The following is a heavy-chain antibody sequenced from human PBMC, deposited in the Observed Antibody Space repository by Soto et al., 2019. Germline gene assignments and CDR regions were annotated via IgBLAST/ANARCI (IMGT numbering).Heavy chain of an antibody. Sequence: SETLSLTCAVYGGSFSGYYWSWIRQPPGKGLEWIGEINHSGSTNYNPSLKSRVTIPVDTSKNQFSLKLSSGTAADTAVYYCARAPIYYGSGKLDYWGQGTLVTVSS. D-gene: IGHD3-10*01. J-gene: IGHJ4*02. V-gene: IGHV4-34*01. CDR1: GGSFSGYY. CDR3: ARAPIYYGSGKLDY. CDR2: INHSGST.